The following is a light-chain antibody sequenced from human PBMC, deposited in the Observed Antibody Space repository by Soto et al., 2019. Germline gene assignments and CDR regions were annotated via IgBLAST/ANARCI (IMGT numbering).Light chain of an antibody. J-gene: IGLJ1*01. CDR1: SSDVGHYDY. CDR2: DVT. Sequence: QSALTQPASVSGSPGQSITISCTGSSSDVGHYDYDSWFQQHPGRAPTLLIYDVTYRPSGVSNRFSGAKSGSTASLTISGLRTEDEANYYCSSYTDTSTQVFGTGTKLTVL. V-gene: IGLV2-14*03. CDR3: SSYTDTSTQV.